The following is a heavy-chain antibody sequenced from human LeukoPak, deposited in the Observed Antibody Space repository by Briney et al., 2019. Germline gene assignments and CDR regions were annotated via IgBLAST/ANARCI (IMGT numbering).Heavy chain of an antibody. CDR1: GGSISNTIYY. V-gene: IGHV4-39*01. CDR3: ARHGYGDYVVAFDI. CDR2: IYYTGST. Sequence: SETLSLTCTVSGGSISNTIYYWGWIRQPPGKGLEWIGTIYYTGSTYYNPSLKSRVTISVDTSKNQFSLKLNSVTAADTAVYYCARHGYGDYVVAFDIWGQGTMVTVSP. J-gene: IGHJ3*02. D-gene: IGHD4-17*01.